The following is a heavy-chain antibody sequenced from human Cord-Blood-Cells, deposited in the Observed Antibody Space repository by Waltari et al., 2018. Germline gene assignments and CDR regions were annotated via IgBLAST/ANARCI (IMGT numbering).Heavy chain of an antibody. CDR2: IYHSGST. V-gene: IGHV4-38-2*02. Sequence: QVQLQESGPGLVKPSETLSLTCTVSGYSISSGYYWGWIRQPPGKGLEWIGSIYHSGSTYYNPSLKSRVTISVDTSKNQFSLKLSSVTAADTAVYYCARPLKPDAFDIWGQGTMVTVSS. CDR1: GYSISSGYY. J-gene: IGHJ3*02. CDR3: ARPLKPDAFDI.